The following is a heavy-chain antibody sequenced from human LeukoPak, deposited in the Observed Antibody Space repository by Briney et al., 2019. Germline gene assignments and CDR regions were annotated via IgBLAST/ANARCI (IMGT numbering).Heavy chain of an antibody. Sequence: GTSVKVSCKASGFTFTSSAVQWVRQARGQRLEWIGWIVVGSGNTNYAHNFQERVTITRDMSTSTAYMELSSLTSEDTAVYYCAKSGCTSCYNNWFDLWGQGTLVTVSS. CDR2: IVVGSGNT. CDR3: AKSGCTSCYNNWFDL. J-gene: IGHJ5*02. V-gene: IGHV1-58*01. CDR1: GFTFTSSA. D-gene: IGHD2-2*02.